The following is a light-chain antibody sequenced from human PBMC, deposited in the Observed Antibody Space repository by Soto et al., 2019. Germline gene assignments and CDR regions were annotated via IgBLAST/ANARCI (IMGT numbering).Light chain of an antibody. V-gene: IGLV2-11*01. CDR1: SSDVGGYNY. CDR2: DVT. J-gene: IGLJ1*01. CDR3: CSSAGSEFYV. Sequence: QSALTQPRSVSGSPGQSVTISCTGTSSDVGGYNYVSWYQQHPGKAPKLMIYDVTKRPLGVPDRLSGSKSGNTASLIISGLQAEDEADDYCCSSAGSEFYVFGTGTKVTLL.